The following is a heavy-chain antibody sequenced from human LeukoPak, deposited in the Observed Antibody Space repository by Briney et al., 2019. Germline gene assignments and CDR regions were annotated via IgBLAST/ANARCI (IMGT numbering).Heavy chain of an antibody. CDR1: GGSISSYY. Sequence: SETLSLTCTVSGGSISSYYWSWLRQPPGKGLEWIGYIYYSGSTNYNPSLTSRVTISVDTSKNQSSLELSSVSGADTAVYYCARGRYFDWIDAFDIWGQGTMVTVSS. J-gene: IGHJ3*02. CDR3: ARGRYFDWIDAFDI. CDR2: IYYSGST. V-gene: IGHV4-59*01. D-gene: IGHD3-9*01.